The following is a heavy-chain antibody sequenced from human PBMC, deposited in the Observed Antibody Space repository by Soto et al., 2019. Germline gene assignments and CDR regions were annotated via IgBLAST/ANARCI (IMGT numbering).Heavy chain of an antibody. CDR3: AKGGEIAAAQWGSGDY. CDR1: GYTLTSYY. J-gene: IGHJ4*02. Sequence: ASVKVSCKASGYTLTSYYIHWVRQAPGQGLEWMGIINPSGGSTRYAEKFQGRVTMTRDTSTSTVYMELSSLRSEDTAVYYCAKGGEIAAAQWGSGDYWGQGTLVTVSS. D-gene: IGHD3-16*01. V-gene: IGHV1-46*01. CDR2: INPSGGST.